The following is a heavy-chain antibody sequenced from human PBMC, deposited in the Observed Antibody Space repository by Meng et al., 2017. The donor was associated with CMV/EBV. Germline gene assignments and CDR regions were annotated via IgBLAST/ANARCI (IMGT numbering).Heavy chain of an antibody. J-gene: IGHJ4*02. CDR2: IDNNDGRST. Sequence: VQVVEAGGTLVQPGGPLRLSCGVSGFTVRNYWMHWVRQRSGKGLEWVSRIDNNDGRSTSYADSVRGRFTISRDNAKNTLYLQMDSLRVEDTAVYYCARGVAESLGWEMGYWGQGTLVTVSS. CDR3: ARGVAESLGWEMGY. D-gene: IGHD1-26*01. V-gene: IGHV3-74*01. CDR1: GFTVRNYW.